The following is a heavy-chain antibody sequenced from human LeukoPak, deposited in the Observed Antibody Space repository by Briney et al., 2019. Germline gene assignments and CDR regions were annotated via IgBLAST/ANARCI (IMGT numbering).Heavy chain of an antibody. CDR3: ARDGSRWELWKAFDI. CDR2: IYYSGST. D-gene: IGHD1-26*01. CDR1: GGSISSSSYY. J-gene: IGHJ3*02. V-gene: IGHV4-39*07. Sequence: PSETLSLTCTVSGGSISSSSYYWGWIRQPPGKGLEWIGSIYYSGSTCYNPSLKSRVTISVDTSKNQFSLKLSSVTAADTAVYYCARDGSRWELWKAFDIWGQGTMVTVSS.